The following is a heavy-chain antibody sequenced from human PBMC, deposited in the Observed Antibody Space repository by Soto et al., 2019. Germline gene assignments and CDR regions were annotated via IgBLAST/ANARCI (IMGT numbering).Heavy chain of an antibody. D-gene: IGHD1-26*01. J-gene: IGHJ4*02. V-gene: IGHV1-69*01. Sequence: QVQLVQSGAEVKKPGSSVKVSCKASGGTFSSYAISWVRQAPGQGLEWMGGIIPIFGTANYAQKFQGRLTMTADESTSTAYMEPSSLSSEDTAVYYWASHTGRGSQWGLHFDYRGQGTLVTVSS. CDR1: GGTFSSYA. CDR2: IIPIFGTA. CDR3: ASHTGRGSQWGLHFDY.